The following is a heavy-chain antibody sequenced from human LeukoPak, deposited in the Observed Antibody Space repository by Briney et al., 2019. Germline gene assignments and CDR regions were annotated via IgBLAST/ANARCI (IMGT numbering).Heavy chain of an antibody. Sequence: SETLSLTCTVSGYSISSGYYWGWIRQPPGKGLEWIGSIYHSGSTYYNPSLKSRVTISVDTSKNQFSLKLSSVTAADTAVYYCASPNCSSTSCYSATLDYWGQGTLVTVSS. J-gene: IGHJ4*02. D-gene: IGHD2-2*01. V-gene: IGHV4-38-2*02. CDR3: ASPNCSSTSCYSATLDY. CDR1: GYSISSGYY. CDR2: IYHSGST.